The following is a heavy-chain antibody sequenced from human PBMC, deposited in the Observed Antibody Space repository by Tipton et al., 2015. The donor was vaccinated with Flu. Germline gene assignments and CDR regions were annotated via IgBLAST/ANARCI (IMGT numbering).Heavy chain of an antibody. CDR1: GGSFSGYY. V-gene: IGHV4-34*01. D-gene: IGHD4-11*01. Sequence: LRLSCAVYGGSFSGYYWSWIRQPPGKGLEWIGEINHSGSTNYNPSLKSRVTISVDTSKNQFSLEMRSVTAADMAVYYCARRDFSNYVSDPKNWFDRWGQGILVTVSS. CDR2: INHSGST. J-gene: IGHJ5*02. CDR3: ARRDFSNYVSDPKNWFDR.